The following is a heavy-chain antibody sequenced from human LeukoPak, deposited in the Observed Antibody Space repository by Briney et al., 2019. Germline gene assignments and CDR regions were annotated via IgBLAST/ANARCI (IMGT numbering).Heavy chain of an antibody. CDR1: GFTVSSNY. J-gene: IGHJ4*02. CDR3: ALGGSSGWPHYFDY. CDR2: IYSGGST. V-gene: IGHV3-53*01. Sequence: GGSLRLSCAASGFTVSSNYMSWVRQAPGKGLEWVSVIYSGGSTYYADSVKGRFTISRDNSKNTLYLQMNSLRAEDTAVYYCALGGSSGWPHYFDYWGQGTLVTVSS. D-gene: IGHD6-19*01.